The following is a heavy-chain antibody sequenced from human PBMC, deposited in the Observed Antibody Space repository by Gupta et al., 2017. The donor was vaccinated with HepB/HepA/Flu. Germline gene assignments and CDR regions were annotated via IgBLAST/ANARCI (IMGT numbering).Heavy chain of an antibody. V-gene: IGHV1-69*06. CDR3: ARGPTVTDYHDAFDI. D-gene: IGHD4-11*01. CDR2: IIPIFGTA. CDR1: GGTFRSYA. Sequence: QVQLVQSGAEVKKPGSSVKVFCKASGGTFRSYAIRWVRQAPGQGLEWVGGIIPIFGTANYAQKFQGRVTITADKSTSTAYMELSSLRSEDTAVYYCARGPTVTDYHDAFDIWGQGTMVTVSS. J-gene: IGHJ3*02.